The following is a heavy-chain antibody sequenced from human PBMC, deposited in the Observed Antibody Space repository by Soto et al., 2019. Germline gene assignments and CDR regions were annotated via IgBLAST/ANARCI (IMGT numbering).Heavy chain of an antibody. CDR1: GFTFSSYA. Sequence: GGSLRLSCAASGFTFSSYAMHWVRPAPGKGLEWVAVLSYAGSNKYYADSVKGRFTISRDNSKNTLYLQMNSLRAEDTAAYDGPTEPRYSFGSGDYGHYCYGRGVWGKETRVTVSS. J-gene: IGHJ6*04. CDR2: LSYAGSNK. D-gene: IGHD3-3*01. V-gene: IGHV3-30-3*01. CDR3: PTEPRYSFGSGDYGHYCYGRGV.